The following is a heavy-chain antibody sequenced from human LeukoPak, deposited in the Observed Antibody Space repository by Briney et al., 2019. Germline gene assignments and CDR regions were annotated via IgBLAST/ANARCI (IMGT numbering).Heavy chain of an antibody. CDR1: GFTFSTYS. CDR2: ISSSSSTI. V-gene: IGHV3-48*01. Sequence: GGSLRLSCAASGFTFSTYSMNWVRQAPGKGLEWVSYISSSSSTIYYADSVKGRFTISRDNSKNTLYLQMNSLRAEDTAVYYCAREKYYYDSSDNMDVWGKGTTVTVSS. J-gene: IGHJ6*03. CDR3: AREKYYYDSSDNMDV. D-gene: IGHD3-22*01.